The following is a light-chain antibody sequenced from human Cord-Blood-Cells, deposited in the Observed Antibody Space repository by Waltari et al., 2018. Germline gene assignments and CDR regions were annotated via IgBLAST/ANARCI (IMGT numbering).Light chain of an antibody. CDR2: EGS. CDR1: SSDVGRYNL. V-gene: IGLV2-23*01. J-gene: IGLJ2*01. Sequence: QSALTQPASVSGPPGQSLTLSCTGTSSDVGRYNLFSWYQQHPGKAPKLMIYEGSKRPSGVSNRFSGSKSGNTASLTISGLQAEDEADYYCCSYAGSHVVFGGGTKLTVL. CDR3: CSYAGSHVV.